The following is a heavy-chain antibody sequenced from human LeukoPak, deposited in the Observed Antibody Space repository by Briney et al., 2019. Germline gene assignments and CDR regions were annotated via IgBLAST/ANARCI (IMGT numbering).Heavy chain of an antibody. CDR2: ISPSGDII. J-gene: IGHJ4*02. CDR1: GFTFSDYY. CDR3: ARETVAGTFDY. Sequence: KPGGSLRLSCAASGFTFSDYYISWIRQAPGKGLEWVSDISPSGDIISYADSVEGRFIISRDYAKESLHLQMNSLRVEDSAVYYCARETVAGTFDYWGQGTQATVSS. D-gene: IGHD6-19*01. V-gene: IGHV3-11*01.